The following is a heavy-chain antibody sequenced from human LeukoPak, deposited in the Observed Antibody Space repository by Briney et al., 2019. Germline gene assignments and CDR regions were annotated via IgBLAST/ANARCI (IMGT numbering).Heavy chain of an antibody. CDR1: GFTFSSYG. D-gene: IGHD3-10*01. CDR2: IRYDGSNK. Sequence: PGGSLRLSCAASGFTFSSYGMHWVRQAPGKGLEWVAFIRYDGSNKYYADSVKGRFTISRDNSKNTLYLQMNSLRAEDTAVYYCARSGGSGSYVYYYMDVWGKGTTVTVSS. V-gene: IGHV3-30*02. J-gene: IGHJ6*03. CDR3: ARSGGSGSYVYYYMDV.